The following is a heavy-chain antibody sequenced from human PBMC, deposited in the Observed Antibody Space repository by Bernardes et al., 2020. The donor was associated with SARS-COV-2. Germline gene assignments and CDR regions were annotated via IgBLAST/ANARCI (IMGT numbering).Heavy chain of an antibody. D-gene: IGHD3-9*01. CDR1: GFIFDDYA. V-gene: IGHV3-9*01. Sequence: GGSLRLSCAASGFIFDDYAMHWVRQAPGKGLEWVSGISWNSGRIGYAVSVKGRFTISRDSAKNSLYLQMYSLRPEDTALYYCAKHTTYFDWLGGAFDYWGQGTLVTVSS. CDR2: ISWNSGRI. J-gene: IGHJ4*02. CDR3: AKHTTYFDWLGGAFDY.